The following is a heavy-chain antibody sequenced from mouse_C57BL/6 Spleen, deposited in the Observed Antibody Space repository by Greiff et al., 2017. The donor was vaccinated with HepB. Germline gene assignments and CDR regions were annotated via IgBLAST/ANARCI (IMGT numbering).Heavy chain of an antibody. Sequence: EVQLVESGGGLVKPGGSLKLSCAASGFTFSSYAMSWVRQTPEKRLEWVATISDGGSYTYYPDNVKGRFTISRDNAKNNLYLQMSHLKSEDTAMYYCARAYGSSYGYFDYWGQGTTLTVSS. V-gene: IGHV5-4*01. D-gene: IGHD1-1*01. J-gene: IGHJ2*01. CDR3: ARAYGSSYGYFDY. CDR2: ISDGGSYT. CDR1: GFTFSSYA.